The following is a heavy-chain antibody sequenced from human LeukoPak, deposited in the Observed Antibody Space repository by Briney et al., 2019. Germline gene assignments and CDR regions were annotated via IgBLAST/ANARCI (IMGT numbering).Heavy chain of an antibody. D-gene: IGHD6-6*01. CDR1: GFIFSSYG. J-gene: IGHJ4*02. V-gene: IGHV3-30*18. Sequence: PGRSLRLSCAASGFIFSSYGMHWVRQAPGKGLEWVAVISYDGTNKYYADSVKGRFTISRDNSKNTLYLQMNSLRAEDTAVYHCAKATSSIATLGYWGQGTLVTVSS. CDR3: AKATSSIATLGY. CDR2: ISYDGTNK.